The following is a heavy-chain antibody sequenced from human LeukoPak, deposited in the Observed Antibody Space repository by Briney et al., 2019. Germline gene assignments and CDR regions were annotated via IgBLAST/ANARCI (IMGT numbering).Heavy chain of an antibody. V-gene: IGHV4-59*08. CDR2: IFHSGST. D-gene: IGHD6-13*01. Sequence: PSETLSLTCTVSGGSINDYYWSWIWQPPGKGLEWIGYIFHSGSTNYNPSLKSRVTISIDTSTNQFSLRLSSVTAEDTAIYYCARLSGYSSNWLDYWGQGTLVTVSS. CDR3: ARLSGYSSNWLDY. J-gene: IGHJ4*02. CDR1: GGSINDYY.